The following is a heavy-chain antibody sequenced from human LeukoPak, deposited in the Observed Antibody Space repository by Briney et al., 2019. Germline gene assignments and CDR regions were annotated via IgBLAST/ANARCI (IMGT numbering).Heavy chain of an antibody. CDR1: GFSFSRST. J-gene: IGHJ4*02. D-gene: IGHD6-13*01. CDR2: ISYDGKNI. CDR3: ARVSSSSWWALDY. Sequence: GGSLRLSCEASGFSFSRSTMHWVRQAPGKGLEWVAVISYDGKNIFYGDSMKGRFTISRDNSKNTLYLQMNSLRGEDTAVYYCARVSSSSWWALDYWGQGTLVTVSS. V-gene: IGHV3-30*04.